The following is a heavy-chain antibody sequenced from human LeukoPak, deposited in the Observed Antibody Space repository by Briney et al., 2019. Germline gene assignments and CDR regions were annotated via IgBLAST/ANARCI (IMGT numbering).Heavy chain of an antibody. CDR2: IYYSGST. J-gene: IGHJ5*02. V-gene: IGHV4-59*08. Sequence: KASETLSLTCTVSGGSISSYYWSWIRQPPGKGLEWIGYIYYSGSTNYNPSLKSRVTISVDTSKNQFSLKLSSVTAADTAVYYCARLYSSGLGNWFDPWGQGTLVTVSS. D-gene: IGHD6-19*01. CDR3: ARLYSSGLGNWFDP. CDR1: GGSISSYY.